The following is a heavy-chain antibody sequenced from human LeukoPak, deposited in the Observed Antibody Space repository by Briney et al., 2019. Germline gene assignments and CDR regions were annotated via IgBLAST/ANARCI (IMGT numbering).Heavy chain of an antibody. CDR1: GGSISSGGYY. CDR3: ARDNWNYGSSMDV. J-gene: IGHJ6*02. D-gene: IGHD1-7*01. Sequence: SETLSLTCTVSGGSISSGGYYWSWIRQPPGKGLEWIGYIYYSGSTNYNPSLKSRVTISVDTSKSQFSLKLSSVTAADTAVYHCARDNWNYGSSMDVWGQGTTVTVSS. CDR2: IYYSGST. V-gene: IGHV4-61*08.